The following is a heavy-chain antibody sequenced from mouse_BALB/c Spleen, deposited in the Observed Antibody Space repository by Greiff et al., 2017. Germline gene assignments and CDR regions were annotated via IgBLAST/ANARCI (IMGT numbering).Heavy chain of an antibody. V-gene: IGHV5-9-4*01. CDR1: GFTFSSYA. CDR2: ISSGGSYT. D-gene: IGHD1-1*02. CDR3: ARTIDYGPYFDY. J-gene: IGHJ2*01. Sequence: EVMLVESGGGLVKPGGSLKLSCAASGFTFSSYAMSWVRQSPEKRLEWVAEISSGGSYTYYPDTVTGRFTISRDNAKNTLYLEMSSLRSEDTAMYYCARTIDYGPYFDYWGQGTTLTVSS.